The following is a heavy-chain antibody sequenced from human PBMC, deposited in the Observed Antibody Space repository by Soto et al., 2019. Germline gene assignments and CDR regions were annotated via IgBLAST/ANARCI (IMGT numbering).Heavy chain of an antibody. CDR3: ARGTRKTIAAAGTTDYYFDY. J-gene: IGHJ4*02. CDR2: INHSGST. Sequence: SETLSLTCTVSGGSISSSSYYWGWIRQPPGKGLEWIGSINHSGSTNYNPSLKSRVTISVDTSKNQFSLKLSSVTAADTAVYYCARGTRKTIAAAGTTDYYFDYWGQGTLVTVSS. CDR1: GGSISSSSYY. D-gene: IGHD6-13*01. V-gene: IGHV4-39*07.